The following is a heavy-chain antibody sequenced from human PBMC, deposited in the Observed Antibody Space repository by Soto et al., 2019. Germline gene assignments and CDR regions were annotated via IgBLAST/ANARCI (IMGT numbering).Heavy chain of an antibody. J-gene: IGHJ6*02. D-gene: IGHD3-10*01. CDR2: IYYSGRT. V-gene: IGHV4-31*03. CDR1: GGSINSAGYY. CDR3: ARLPSIINYPMDV. Sequence: QVQLQESGPGLVKPSETLSLTCIVSGGSINSAGYYWSWVRQPPRKGLEWIGNIYYSGRTYYNPALQSRLSIEVDASNNHSSLTLRSVTPADTAVYFCARLPSIINYPMDVWGQGTTVTVSS.